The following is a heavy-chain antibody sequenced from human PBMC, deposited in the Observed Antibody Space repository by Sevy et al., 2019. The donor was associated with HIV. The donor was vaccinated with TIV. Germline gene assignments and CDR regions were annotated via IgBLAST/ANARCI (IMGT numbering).Heavy chain of an antibody. Sequence: GSLRLSCAASGFTFSSYSMNWVRQAPGKGLEWVSYISSSSSTIYYADSVKGRFTISRDNAKNSLYLQMNSLRAEDTAVYYCASTITMVQGGPVGFDYWGQGTLVTVSS. CDR3: ASTITMVQGGPVGFDY. CDR2: ISSSSSTI. V-gene: IGHV3-48*01. D-gene: IGHD3-10*01. CDR1: GFTFSSYS. J-gene: IGHJ4*02.